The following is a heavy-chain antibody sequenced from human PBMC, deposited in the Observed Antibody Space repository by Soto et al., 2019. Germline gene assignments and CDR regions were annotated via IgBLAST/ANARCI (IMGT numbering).Heavy chain of an antibody. Sequence: GASVKVSCKASGYTFASYAMHWVRQAPGQRLEWMGWINAGNGNTKYSQKFQGRVTITRDTSASTAYMELSSLRSEDTAVYYCATCLGLRYYYYDTDVWGQGTTVTVSS. CDR3: ATCLGLRYYYYDTDV. CDR1: GYTFASYA. J-gene: IGHJ6*02. V-gene: IGHV1-3*01. CDR2: INAGNGNT. D-gene: IGHD5-18*01.